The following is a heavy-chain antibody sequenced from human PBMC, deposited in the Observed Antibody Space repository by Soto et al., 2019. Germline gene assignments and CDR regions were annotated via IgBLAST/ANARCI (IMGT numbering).Heavy chain of an antibody. D-gene: IGHD5-18*01. Sequence: GGSLRLSCAASGFTFSSYGMHWVRQAPGKGLEWVAVIWYDGSNKYYADSVKGRFTISRDNSKNTLYLQMNSLRAEDTAVYYCARGGRAMVSHKLTLQELYYYYGMDVWGQGTTVTVSS. CDR2: IWYDGSNK. CDR3: ARGGRAMVSHKLTLQELYYYYGMDV. CDR1: GFTFSSYG. V-gene: IGHV3-33*01. J-gene: IGHJ6*02.